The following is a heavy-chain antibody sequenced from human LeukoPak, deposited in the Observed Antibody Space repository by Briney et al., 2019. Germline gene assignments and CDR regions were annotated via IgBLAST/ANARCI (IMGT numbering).Heavy chain of an antibody. CDR2: ISYDGSNK. D-gene: IGHD3-22*01. CDR1: GFTFSSYA. Sequence: GGSLRPSCAASGFTFSSYAMHWVRQAPGKGLEWVAVISYDGSNKYYADSVKGRFTISRDNSKNTLYLQMNSLRAEDTAVYYCARSYYYDSSGYYYAPYYFDYWGQGTLVTVSS. V-gene: IGHV3-30-3*01. CDR3: ARSYYYDSSGYYYAPYYFDY. J-gene: IGHJ4*02.